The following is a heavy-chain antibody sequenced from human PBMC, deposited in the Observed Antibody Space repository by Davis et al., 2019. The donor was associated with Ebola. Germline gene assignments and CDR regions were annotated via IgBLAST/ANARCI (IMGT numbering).Heavy chain of an antibody. J-gene: IGHJ4*02. CDR2: MSYHGSHT. D-gene: IGHD7-27*01. CDR1: AFSFPTYG. Sequence: GESLKISCAGFAFSFPTYGMHWVRQAPGKGLEWVASMSYHGSHTPYIDSVKGRFTISRDNAKNSVYLQMNSLGVEDTAVYYCVRDGWGSLFDYWGQGTLVTVSS. CDR3: VRDGWGSLFDY. V-gene: IGHV3-30*03.